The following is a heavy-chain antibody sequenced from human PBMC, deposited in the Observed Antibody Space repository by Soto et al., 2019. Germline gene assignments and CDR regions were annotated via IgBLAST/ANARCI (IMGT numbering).Heavy chain of an antibody. CDR1: GYTFSTYW. V-gene: IGHV5-51*01. J-gene: IGHJ6*02. Sequence: GESLKISCKGSGYTFSTYWIAWVRQMPGKGLEWMGIIYPGDSDTKYSPAFQGQVTISADKSINTAYLQWTSLEASDTAMYYCARQGYYYYGMDVWGQGTTVTVSS. CDR2: IYPGDSDT. CDR3: ARQGYYYYGMDV.